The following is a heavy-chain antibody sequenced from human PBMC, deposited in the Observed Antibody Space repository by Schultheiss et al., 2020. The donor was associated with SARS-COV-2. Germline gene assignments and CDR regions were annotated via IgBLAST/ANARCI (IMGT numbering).Heavy chain of an antibody. CDR1: GGSISSYF. J-gene: IGHJ4*02. CDR3: ARGKARQYSSAWYYFDY. CDR2: IYSSGST. Sequence: SETLSLTCTVSGGSISSYFWSWIRQPAEKGLEWIGRIYSSGSTNYNPSLKSRVTISVDTSKNQFSLKLSSVTAADTAVYYCARGKARQYSSAWYYFDYWGQGTLVTVSS. D-gene: IGHD6-19*01. V-gene: IGHV4-4*07.